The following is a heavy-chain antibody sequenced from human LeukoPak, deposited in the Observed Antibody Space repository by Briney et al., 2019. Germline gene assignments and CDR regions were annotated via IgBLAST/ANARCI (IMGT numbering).Heavy chain of an antibody. J-gene: IGHJ4*02. Sequence: GRSLRLSCAASGFTFSSYAMHWVRQAPGKGLEWVAVISYDGSNKYYADSVKGRFTISRDNSKNTLYLQMNSLRAEDTAVYYCARRAVITRAVDYWGQGTLVTVSS. CDR3: ARRAVITRAVDY. CDR2: ISYDGSNK. CDR1: GFTFSSYA. D-gene: IGHD3-16*01. V-gene: IGHV3-30-3*01.